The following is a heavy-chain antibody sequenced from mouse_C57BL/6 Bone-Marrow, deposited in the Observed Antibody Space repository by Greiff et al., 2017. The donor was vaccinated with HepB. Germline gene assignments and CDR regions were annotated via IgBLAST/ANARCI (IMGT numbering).Heavy chain of an antibody. D-gene: IGHD1-1*01. CDR1: GYAFTNYL. J-gene: IGHJ1*03. CDR2: INPGSGGT. V-gene: IGHV1-54*01. Sequence: QVQLQQSGAELVRPGTSVKVSCKASGYAFTNYLIEWVKQRPGQGLEWIGVINPGSGGTNYNEKFKGKATLTADKSSSTAYMQLSSLTSEDSAVYFGARKDYDREYFDVWGTGTTVTVSS. CDR3: ARKDYDREYFDV.